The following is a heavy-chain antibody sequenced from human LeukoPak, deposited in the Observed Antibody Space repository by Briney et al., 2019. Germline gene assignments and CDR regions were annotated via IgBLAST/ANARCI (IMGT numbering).Heavy chain of an antibody. Sequence: PGGSLRLSCAASGFTFSSYDMHWVRQPTGKSLEWVSAIGTGGDTYYPASVKGRFTISRENAKNSLYLQMNDLIDGDTAMYYCAAAATSGPGIVDFWGQGTLVTVSS. D-gene: IGHD3-10*01. V-gene: IGHV3-13*04. CDR1: GFTFSSYD. CDR2: IGTGGDT. CDR3: AAAATSGPGIVDF. J-gene: IGHJ4*02.